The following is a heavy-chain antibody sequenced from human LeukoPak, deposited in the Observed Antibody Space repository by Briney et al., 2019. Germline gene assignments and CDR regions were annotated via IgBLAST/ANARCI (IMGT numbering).Heavy chain of an antibody. V-gene: IGHV3-30-3*01. D-gene: IGHD5-12*01. CDR1: GFSFSNYA. J-gene: IGHJ4*02. CDR3: ARNENSGWGYFDY. CDR2: ISYDGGNK. Sequence: GGSLRLSCAASGFSFSNYAMHWVRQAPGKGLEWVAFISYDGGNKYYADSVKGRFTISRDNPKDTLYLQMNSLRAEDTAVYYCARNENSGWGYFDYWGQGTLVTVSS.